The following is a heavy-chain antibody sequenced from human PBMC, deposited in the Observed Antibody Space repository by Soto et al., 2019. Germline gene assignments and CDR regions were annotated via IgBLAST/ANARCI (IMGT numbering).Heavy chain of an antibody. CDR3: AREFYGYYTYGPGDY. V-gene: IGHV3-7*01. CDR1: GFMFGVYW. D-gene: IGHD3-3*01. J-gene: IGHJ4*02. CDR2: INDDGSER. Sequence: EAQLVESGGGLVQPGGSLRLSCEASGFMFGVYWMSWVRQAPGKGLEWVANINDDGSERNYVDSVKGRFTISRDTPNNLLCLQMNSLRDEDTAVYYCAREFYGYYTYGPGDYWGQGTLVAVSS.